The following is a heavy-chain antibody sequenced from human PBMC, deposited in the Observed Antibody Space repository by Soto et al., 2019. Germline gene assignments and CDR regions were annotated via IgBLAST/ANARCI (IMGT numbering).Heavy chain of an antibody. V-gene: IGHV4-39*01. J-gene: IGHJ4*02. CDR3: ASLRRVFAGGYFDS. CDR1: GGSINSANYY. D-gene: IGHD4-17*01. CDR2: IYYSGST. Sequence: QLQLQESGPGLVKPSETLSLTCTVSGGSINSANYYWGWIRQPPGKGLEWIGNIYYSGSTFYNPSLESRVTISVDTSKNQFSLKLSSVTAADTAVYYCASLRRVFAGGYFDSWGQGTLVTVSS.